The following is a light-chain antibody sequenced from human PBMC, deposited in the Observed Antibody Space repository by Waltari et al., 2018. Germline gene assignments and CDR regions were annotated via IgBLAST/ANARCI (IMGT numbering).Light chain of an antibody. CDR1: QSVSSY. CDR2: DAS. J-gene: IGKJ5*01. Sequence: EIVLTQSPATLSLSPGERATLSCRASQSVSSYLAWYQQQPGQAPRLLIYDASNRTTGIPARFSGSGSGTDFTLTISSLESEDFAVYYCQQRSNWPITFGQGTRLEIK. CDR3: QQRSNWPIT. V-gene: IGKV3-11*01.